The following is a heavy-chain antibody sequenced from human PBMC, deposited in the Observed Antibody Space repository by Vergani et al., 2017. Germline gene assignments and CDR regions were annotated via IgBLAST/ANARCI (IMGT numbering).Heavy chain of an antibody. CDR2: ISYDGSNK. CDR1: GFTFSSYG. Sequence: QVQLVESGGGVVQPGRSLRLSCAASGFTFSSYGMHWVRQAPGKGLEWVAVISYDGSNKYYADSVKGRFTISRDNSKNTLYLQMNSLRAEDTAVYYCAKGPPRIAAAGAHFDYWGQGTLVTVSS. V-gene: IGHV3-30*18. D-gene: IGHD6-13*01. CDR3: AKGPPRIAAAGAHFDY. J-gene: IGHJ4*02.